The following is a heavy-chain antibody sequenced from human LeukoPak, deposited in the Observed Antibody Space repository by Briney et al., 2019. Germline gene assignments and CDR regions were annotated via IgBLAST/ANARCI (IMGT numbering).Heavy chain of an antibody. CDR1: GFTFSIYA. D-gene: IGHD6-19*01. Sequence: GGSLRLSCAPSGFTFSIYAMSWVRQAPGEGLGELWSICCSGGKTYYVNSVKSRFTISRDNSKITLGLQMNSLRAEDPAVYYCAKVKGSGWPDYWFDPWGQGTLVTVSS. CDR2: ICCSGGKT. V-gene: IGHV3-23*01. J-gene: IGHJ5*02. CDR3: AKVKGSGWPDYWFDP.